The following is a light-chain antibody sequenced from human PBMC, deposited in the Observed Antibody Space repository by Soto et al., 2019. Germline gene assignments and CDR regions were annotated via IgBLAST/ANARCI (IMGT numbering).Light chain of an antibody. Sequence: DIQMTQSPSSLSASVGDRVTITCRASQSITNYLNWYQQKPGQAPKLLIYAATALQSGVPSRFSSSRSGTDCTLTLSSLQLEDFATYYCHQSYSTPPTFGQGTKVELK. CDR3: HQSYSTPPT. CDR2: AAT. CDR1: QSITNY. V-gene: IGKV1-39*01. J-gene: IGKJ1*01.